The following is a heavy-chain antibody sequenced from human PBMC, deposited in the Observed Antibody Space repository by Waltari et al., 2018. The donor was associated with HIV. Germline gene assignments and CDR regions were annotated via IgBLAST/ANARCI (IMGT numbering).Heavy chain of an antibody. CDR2: INPNSGGT. CDR3: TRLYYDSSGYKAPDY. Sequence: QVQLVQSGAEVKKPGASLKVSCKASGYTFTGYYIHWVRQAPGQGLEWMGRINPNSGGTDYAQNFQGRVTMTRDTSISTAYMELSRLRFDDTAVYYCTRLYYDSSGYKAPDYWGQGTLVAVSS. D-gene: IGHD3-22*01. CDR1: GYTFTGYY. V-gene: IGHV1-2*06. J-gene: IGHJ4*02.